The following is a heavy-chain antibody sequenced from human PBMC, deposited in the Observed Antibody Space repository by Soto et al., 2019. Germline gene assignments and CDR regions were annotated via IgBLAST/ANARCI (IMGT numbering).Heavy chain of an antibody. J-gene: IGHJ4*02. CDR2: ISSSGTAT. Sequence: QVQLVESGGGLVRPGGSLRLSCAASGFTFRDYDMSWIRQAPGKGLEWVSCISSSGTATYYAEFVKGRFTISRDNAKNSLYVEMNSLRVEDTAVYYCARKGPRAARPNHRGQGPLVTVSS. CDR1: GFTFRDYD. CDR3: ARKGPRAARPNH. V-gene: IGHV3-11*01. D-gene: IGHD6-6*01.